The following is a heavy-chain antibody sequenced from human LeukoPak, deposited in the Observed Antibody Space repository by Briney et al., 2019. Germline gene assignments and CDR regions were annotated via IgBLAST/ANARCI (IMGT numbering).Heavy chain of an antibody. V-gene: IGHV1-46*01. D-gene: IGHD1-26*01. CDR1: GYTFTSYY. Sequence: ASVKVSCKASGYTFTSYYMHWVRQAPGQGLEWMGIINPSGGSTSYAQKFQGRVTMTRDTSTSTVYMELSSLRSEDTAVYYCARVVAVGATKGVFDYWGQGTLVTVSS. CDR2: INPSGGST. CDR3: ARVVAVGATKGVFDY. J-gene: IGHJ4*02.